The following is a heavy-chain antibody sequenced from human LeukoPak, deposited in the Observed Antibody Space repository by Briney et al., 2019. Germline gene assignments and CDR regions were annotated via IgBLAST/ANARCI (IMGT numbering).Heavy chain of an antibody. J-gene: IGHJ4*02. V-gene: IGHV4-31*03. Sequence: SETLSLTCTVSGGSISSGGYYWSWIRQHPGKGLEWIGYIYYSGSTYYNPSLKSRVTISVDTSKNQFSLKLSSVTAADTAVYYCARVTYYYDSSGYYEHALTPWGQGTLVTVSS. CDR3: ARVTYYYDSSGYYEHALTP. CDR1: GGSISSGGYY. CDR2: IYYSGST. D-gene: IGHD3-22*01.